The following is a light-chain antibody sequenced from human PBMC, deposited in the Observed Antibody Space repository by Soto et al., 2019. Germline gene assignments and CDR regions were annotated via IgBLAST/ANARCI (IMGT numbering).Light chain of an antibody. CDR1: SGHSNYA. CDR2: LNSDGSH. J-gene: IGLJ3*02. CDR3: QTWGTGIGV. Sequence: QSVLTQSPSASASLGASVKLTCTLSSGHSNYAIAWHQQHPEKGPRYLMKLNSDGSHTKGGGIPDRFSGSSSGAERYLTISSLQSEDEADYYCQTWGTGIGVFGGGTKLTVL. V-gene: IGLV4-69*01.